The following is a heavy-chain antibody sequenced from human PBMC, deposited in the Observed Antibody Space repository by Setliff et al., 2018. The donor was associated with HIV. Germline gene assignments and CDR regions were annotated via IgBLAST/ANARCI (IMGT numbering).Heavy chain of an antibody. CDR3: ALASIVSTARWNH. Sequence: ASVKVSCKASGYRFNTYGISWVRQAPGQGLEWMGIINPRGGSTTYALKFRGRVTMTRDTSISTAYMDLSSLTSDDTAVYYCALASIVSTARWNHWGRGTLVTVSS. CDR2: INPRGGST. V-gene: IGHV1-46*02. CDR1: GYRFNTYG. J-gene: IGHJ4*02. D-gene: IGHD1-26*01.